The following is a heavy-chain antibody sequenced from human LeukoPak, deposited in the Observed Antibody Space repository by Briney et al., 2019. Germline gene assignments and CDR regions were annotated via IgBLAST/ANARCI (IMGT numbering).Heavy chain of an antibody. V-gene: IGHV1-8*01. CDR1: GYTYTSYH. CDR2: MNPNSGNT. Sequence: ASVKVSFKSSGYTYTSYHINWVRQATAQGLEWMGWMNPNSGNTGYAQNFQGRVTMTRNTSISTPYMELSSLRSEDTAVYYCARRDVLAVAAIEYYYYGMDVWGEGTTVTVSS. J-gene: IGHJ6*01. D-gene: IGHD3-16*01. CDR3: ARRDVLAVAAIEYYYYGMDV.